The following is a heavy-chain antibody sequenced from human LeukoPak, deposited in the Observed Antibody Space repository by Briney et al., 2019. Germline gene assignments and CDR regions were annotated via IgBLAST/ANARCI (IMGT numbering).Heavy chain of an antibody. CDR3: ARVWGGEIAAAGKPIDY. CDR2: IYYSGST. D-gene: IGHD6-13*01. V-gene: IGHV4-31*03. Sequence: PSETLSLTCTVSGGSISSGGYYWSWIRQHPGKGLEWIGYIYYSGSTYYNPSLKSRDTISVDTSKNQFSLKLSSVTAADTAVYYCARVWGGEIAAAGKPIDYWGQGTLVTVSS. CDR1: GGSISSGGYY. J-gene: IGHJ4*02.